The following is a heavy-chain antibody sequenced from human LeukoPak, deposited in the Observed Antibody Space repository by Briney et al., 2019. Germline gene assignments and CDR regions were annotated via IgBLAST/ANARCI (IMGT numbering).Heavy chain of an antibody. CDR3: ARSTLGQQLVIYYFDY. D-gene: IGHD6-13*01. V-gene: IGHV3-21*01. CDR1: GFTFSTFA. J-gene: IGHJ4*02. CDR2: ISSSSSYI. Sequence: GGSLRLSCVASGFTFSTFAMNWVRQAPGKRLEWVSSISSSSSYIYYADSVKGRFTISRDNAKNSLYLQMNSLRAEDTAVYYCARSTLGQQLVIYYFDYWGQGTLVTVSS.